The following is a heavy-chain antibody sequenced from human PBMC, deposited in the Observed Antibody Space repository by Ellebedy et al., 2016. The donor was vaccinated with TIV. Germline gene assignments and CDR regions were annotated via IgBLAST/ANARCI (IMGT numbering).Heavy chain of an antibody. CDR2: ISYEGSDK. Sequence: GESLKISCEASGFTFSSHGMNWVRQAPGKGLEWVAVISYEGSDKYYVDSVKGRFTISRDNSKNTVYLQMNSLRAEDTAVYYCVRGASLYGDYVFDYWGQGTLVTVSS. CDR1: GFTFSSHG. D-gene: IGHD4-17*01. CDR3: VRGASLYGDYVFDY. V-gene: IGHV3-30*03. J-gene: IGHJ4*02.